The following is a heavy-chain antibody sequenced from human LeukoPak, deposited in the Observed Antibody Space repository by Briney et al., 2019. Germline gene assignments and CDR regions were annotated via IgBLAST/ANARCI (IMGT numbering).Heavy chain of an antibody. Sequence: SVTVSCKASGGTFSSYAISWVRQAPGQGLEWMGGIIPIFGTANYAKKFQGRVTITADESTSTAYMELSSLRSEDTAVYYCARSIVVVPAAAYWFDPWGQGTLVTVSS. CDR2: IIPIFGTA. CDR3: ARSIVVVPAAAYWFDP. D-gene: IGHD2-2*01. J-gene: IGHJ5*02. V-gene: IGHV1-69*13. CDR1: GGTFSSYA.